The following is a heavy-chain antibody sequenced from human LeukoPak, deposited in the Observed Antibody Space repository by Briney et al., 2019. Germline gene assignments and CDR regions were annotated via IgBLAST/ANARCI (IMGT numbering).Heavy chain of an antibody. J-gene: IGHJ3*02. CDR1: GGTFSSYA. V-gene: IGHV1-69*13. D-gene: IGHD3-22*01. CDR2: IIPIFGTA. Sequence: SVKVSCKASGGTFSSYAISWVRQAPGQGLEWMGGIIPIFGTANYAQKFQGRVTITADESTSTAYMELSSLRSEDTAVYYCARDRDDSSGYYYTGPDASDIWGQGTMVTVSS. CDR3: ARDRDDSSGYYYTGPDASDI.